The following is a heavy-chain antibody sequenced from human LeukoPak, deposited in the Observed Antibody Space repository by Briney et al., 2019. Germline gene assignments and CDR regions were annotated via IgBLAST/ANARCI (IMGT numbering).Heavy chain of an antibody. CDR2: ISSSGSTI. D-gene: IGHD1-26*01. Sequence: GGSLRLSCAASGFTFSDYYMSWIRQAPGKGLEWVSYISSSGSTIYYADSVKGRFTISRDNAKNSLYLQMNSLRAEDTAAYYCAKIVGATTGAFDIWGQGTMVTVSS. CDR3: AKIVGATTGAFDI. CDR1: GFTFSDYY. V-gene: IGHV3-11*01. J-gene: IGHJ3*02.